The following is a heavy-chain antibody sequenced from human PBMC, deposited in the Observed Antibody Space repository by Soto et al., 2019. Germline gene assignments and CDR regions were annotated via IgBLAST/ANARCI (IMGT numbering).Heavy chain of an antibody. CDR1: GLSFRNYA. J-gene: IGHJ4*02. Sequence: EVQLLESGGDLVQPGVSLSLSCAASGLSFRNYAMSWVRQAPGKGLEWVSLIRGSGGPTNYADSVKGRFTVSRDNSKNMLFLQMNSLRAEDTDVYYCVKDFRGGYDWTHDWGQGTLVTVSS. D-gene: IGHD5-12*01. CDR2: IRGSGGPT. V-gene: IGHV3-23*01. CDR3: VKDFRGGYDWTHD.